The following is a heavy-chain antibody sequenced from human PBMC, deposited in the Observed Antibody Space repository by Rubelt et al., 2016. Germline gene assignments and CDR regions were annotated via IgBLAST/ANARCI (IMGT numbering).Heavy chain of an antibody. D-gene: IGHD1-1*01. J-gene: IGHJ4*02. CDR3: ARAPRTGRFDY. CDR2: INHSGST. Sequence: QVQLRQWGAGLLKPSETLSLTCAVYGGSFSGYYWSWIRQPPGKGLEWIGEINHSGSTNYNPSLKSRGTISVDTSKHQFSLKLSSVTAADTAVYYCARAPRTGRFDYWGQGTLVTVSS. V-gene: IGHV4-34*01. CDR1: GGSFSGYY.